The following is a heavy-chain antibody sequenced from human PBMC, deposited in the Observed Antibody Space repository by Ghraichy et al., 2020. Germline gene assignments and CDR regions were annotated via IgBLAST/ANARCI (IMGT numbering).Heavy chain of an antibody. CDR3: AKVSRGTAVAGTPSDY. D-gene: IGHD6-19*01. CDR1: GFTFTNFA. CDR2: ITGSGGTT. Sequence: GGSLRLSCAASGFTFTNFAMSWVRQAPGKGLEWVSAITGSGGTTYYADSVKGRFTISRDNSKNMVYLQMNSLRAEDTAVYYCAKVSRGTAVAGTPSDYWGQGALVTASS. V-gene: IGHV3-23*01. J-gene: IGHJ4*02.